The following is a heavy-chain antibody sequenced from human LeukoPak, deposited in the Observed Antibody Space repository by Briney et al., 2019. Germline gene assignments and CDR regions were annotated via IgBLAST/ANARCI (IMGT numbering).Heavy chain of an antibody. V-gene: IGHV3-74*01. J-gene: IGHJ4*02. Sequence: GGSLRLSCAASGFTFRSYWMHWVRQAPGKGLVWVSRLDSDGSSTSYADSVKGRFTISRDNAENTLYLQTNSLRAEDTAMYYCARELGDREYWGQGTLVTVSS. CDR1: GFTFRSYW. CDR2: LDSDGSST. D-gene: IGHD3-16*01. CDR3: ARELGDREY.